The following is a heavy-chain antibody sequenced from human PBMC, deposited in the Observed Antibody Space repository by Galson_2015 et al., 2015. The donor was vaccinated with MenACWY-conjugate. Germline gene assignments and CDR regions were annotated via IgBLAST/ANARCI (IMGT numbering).Heavy chain of an antibody. V-gene: IGHV3-53*01. Sequence: SLRLSCAASGFTVNTNYMTWVRQAPGKGLEWVSIIYSGGSTYYPDSVRGRFTISRDNSKNTLYLQMDSLRADDTAVYYCERAGSENCRTTNCSSLVAKFSYYYYIDVWGKRTTLTVSS. J-gene: IGHJ6*03. CDR1: GFTVNTNY. CDR3: ERAGSENCRTTNCSSLVAKFSYYYYIDV. D-gene: IGHD2-2*01. CDR2: IYSGGST.